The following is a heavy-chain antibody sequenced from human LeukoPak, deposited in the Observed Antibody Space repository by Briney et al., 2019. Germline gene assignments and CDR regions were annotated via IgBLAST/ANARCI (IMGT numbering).Heavy chain of an antibody. CDR1: GFTFGDYA. J-gene: IGHJ6*02. CDR3: TRDRTTPYYYYGMDV. V-gene: IGHV3-49*03. Sequence: GGSLRLSCTASGFTFGDYAMSWFRPAPGKGLEWVGFIRSKAYGGTTEYAASVKGRFTISRDDSKSIAYLQMNSLKTEDTAVYYCTRDRTTPYYYYGMDVWGQGTTVTVSS. D-gene: IGHD4-11*01. CDR2: IRSKAYGGTT.